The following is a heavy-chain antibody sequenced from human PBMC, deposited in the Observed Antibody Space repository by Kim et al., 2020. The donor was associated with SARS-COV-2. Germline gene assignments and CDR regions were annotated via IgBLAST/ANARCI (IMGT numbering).Heavy chain of an antibody. Sequence: SETLSLTCTVSGGSVSSGSYYWSWIRQPPGKGLEWIGYIYYSGSTNYNPSLKSRVTISVDTSKNQFSLKLSPVTAADTAVYYCARGITFGGVIVIRRAWFDPWGQGTLVTVYS. D-gene: IGHD3-16*02. V-gene: IGHV4-61*01. CDR2: IYYSGST. CDR1: GGSVSSGSYY. CDR3: ARGITFGGVIVIRRAWFDP. J-gene: IGHJ5*02.